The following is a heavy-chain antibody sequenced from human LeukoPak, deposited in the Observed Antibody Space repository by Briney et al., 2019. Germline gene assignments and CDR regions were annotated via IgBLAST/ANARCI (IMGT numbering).Heavy chain of an antibody. D-gene: IGHD5-18*01. CDR2: IRNKAYGGSI. CDR1: GFTFGDYA. CDR3: TRDVRRGYSYGIDY. Sequence: GGSLRLSCTASGFTFGDYAMSWVRQAPGKGLEWVGFIRNKAYGGSIEYAASVKGRFTISRDDSKSIAYLQMNSLKTEDTAVYYCTRDVRRGYSYGIDYWGQGTLVTVSS. J-gene: IGHJ4*02. V-gene: IGHV3-49*04.